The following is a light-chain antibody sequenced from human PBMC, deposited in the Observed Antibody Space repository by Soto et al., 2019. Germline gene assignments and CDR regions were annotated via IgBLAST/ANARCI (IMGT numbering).Light chain of an antibody. CDR3: ATWDDSLNGFYV. CDR1: TSNIGSNY. J-gene: IGLJ1*01. CDR2: RNN. Sequence: QSVLTQPPSASGTPWQGVTISFSGSTSNIGSNYVYWYQQLPGTAPKLLIYRNNQRPSGVPDRFSGSKSGTSASLAISGLRSDDEADYFCATWDDSLNGFYVFGTGTKVTVL. V-gene: IGLV1-47*01.